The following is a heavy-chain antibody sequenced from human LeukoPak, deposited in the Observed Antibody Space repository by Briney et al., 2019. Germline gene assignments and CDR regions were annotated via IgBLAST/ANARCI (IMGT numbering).Heavy chain of an antibody. Sequence: PGGSLRLSCAASGFTVSSNYMSWVRQASGKGLEWVSLIYSGGSTYYADSVKGRFTISRDNSKNTLYLQMNSLRAEDTAVYYCASRDKGYYYGMDVWGQGTTVTVSS. D-gene: IGHD5-24*01. J-gene: IGHJ6*02. CDR1: GFTVSSNY. CDR3: ASRDKGYYYGMDV. V-gene: IGHV3-66*01. CDR2: IYSGGST.